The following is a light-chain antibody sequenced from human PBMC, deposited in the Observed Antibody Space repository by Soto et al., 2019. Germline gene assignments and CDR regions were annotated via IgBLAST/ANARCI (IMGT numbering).Light chain of an antibody. J-gene: IGLJ3*02. V-gene: IGLV2-23*01. CDR3: CSFAGSRLWV. CDR2: EGS. CDR1: SSDVGSYNV. Sequence: QSALTQPASVSGSPGQSITISCTGTSSDVGSYNVVSWYQQNPGIAPKLMIYEGSKRPSGVSNRFSGSKSGNTASLTISGLQAEDEADYYCCSFAGSRLWVFGGGTQLTVL.